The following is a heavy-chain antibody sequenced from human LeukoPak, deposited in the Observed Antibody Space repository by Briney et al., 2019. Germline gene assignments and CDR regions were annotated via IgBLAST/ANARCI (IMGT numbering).Heavy chain of an antibody. V-gene: IGHV1-18*01. D-gene: IGHD3-22*01. CDR1: GYTFTSYG. CDR3: ARAKYDGSGYYWFDP. J-gene: IGHJ5*02. CDR2: ISAYNGYT. Sequence: GASVKVSCKAPGYTFTSYGISWVRQAPGQGLEWMGWISAYNGYTKYAEKLQGRVTMTTDTSTSTAYMELRSLRSDDTAVYYCARAKYDGSGYYWFDPWGQGTLVTVSS.